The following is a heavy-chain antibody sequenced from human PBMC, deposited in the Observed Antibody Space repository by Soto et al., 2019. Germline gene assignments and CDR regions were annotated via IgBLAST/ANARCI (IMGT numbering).Heavy chain of an antibody. D-gene: IGHD4-17*01. J-gene: IGHJ4*02. CDR1: GSSISPYY. V-gene: IGHV4-59*01. CDR3: VRVGGYYGDYPNFDY. CDR2: IYYTGST. Sequence: SETLSLTCSVSGSSISPYYWSWLRQSPGKGLEWIGYIYYTGSTKYNPSLKSRVTISVETTKKQCSLRLRSVTAADTAVYYCVRVGGYYGDYPNFDYWGQGTLVTVSS.